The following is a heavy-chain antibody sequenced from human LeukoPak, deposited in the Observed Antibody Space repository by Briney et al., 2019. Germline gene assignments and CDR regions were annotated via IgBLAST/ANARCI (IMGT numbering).Heavy chain of an antibody. CDR2: IDWDDDN. CDR3: ARMDRRDGYKFDS. V-gene: IGHV2-70*11. CDR1: GLSLGISGMC. J-gene: IGHJ4*02. Sequence: SGPTLVNPTQTLTLSCTFSGLSLGISGMCVSWIRQPPGKALEWLARIDWDDDNYYLTSLKTRLTIYKDTSKNQVVLTMTNMDPVDTATYFCARMDRRDGYKFDSWGQGILVTVSS. D-gene: IGHD5-24*01.